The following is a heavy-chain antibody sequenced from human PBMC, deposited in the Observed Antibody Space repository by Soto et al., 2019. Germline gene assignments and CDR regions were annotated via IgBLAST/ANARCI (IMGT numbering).Heavy chain of an antibody. J-gene: IGHJ4*02. V-gene: IGHV1-18*04. CDR2: ISGLDGKT. Sequence: ASVKVSCKASGYTIHNHGISWVRQAPGQGLEWLGWISGLDGKTKYAQRLQGRVTMTADTSTSTAYMELRSLRSDDTAVYYCARDSYPLAYYFDYWGQGTLVTVSS. CDR1: GYTIHNHG. CDR3: ARDSYPLAYYFDY.